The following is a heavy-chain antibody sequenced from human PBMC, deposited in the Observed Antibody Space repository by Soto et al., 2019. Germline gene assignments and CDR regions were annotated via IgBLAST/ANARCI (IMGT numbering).Heavy chain of an antibody. J-gene: IGHJ4*02. D-gene: IGHD1-26*01. CDR1: GYRFTRYY. V-gene: IGHV1-18*01. Sequence: ASVKVSCKSSGYRFTRYYINWVRQAPGQGLEWMGWISAYNGNTHYEEKLQGRVTLTTDTSTSTAYMELRSLRSDDTAVYFCARGGQWDFLSDYWGQGTLVTVSS. CDR3: ARGGQWDFLSDY. CDR2: ISAYNGNT.